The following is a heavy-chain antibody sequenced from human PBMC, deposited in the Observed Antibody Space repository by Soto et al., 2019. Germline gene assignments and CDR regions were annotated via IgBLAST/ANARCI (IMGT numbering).Heavy chain of an antibody. CDR3: VRGHSGYDYGLVNYYYYYMDV. V-gene: IGHV1-8*01. Sequence: ASVKVSCKASGYTFTSYDINWVRQATGQGLEWMGLMNPNGGNTSYAQKFQGRVTMTRDTSTSTVYMELSSLRSEDTAVYYCVRGHSGYDYGLVNYYYYYMDVWGKGTTVTVSS. CDR1: GYTFTSYD. D-gene: IGHD5-12*01. CDR2: MNPNGGNT. J-gene: IGHJ6*03.